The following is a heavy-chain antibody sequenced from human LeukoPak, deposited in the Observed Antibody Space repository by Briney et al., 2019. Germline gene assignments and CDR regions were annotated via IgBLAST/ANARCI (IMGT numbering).Heavy chain of an antibody. CDR2: IKSKTDGETT. D-gene: IGHD2-15*01. CDR1: GFTVINAR. Sequence: GGSLRLSCAASGFTVINARMSWVRQAPGKGLEWVGRIKSKTDGETTDYAAPVKGRFTISRDDSKNTLYLEMNSLKTEDTAVYYCTTGYCGGGSCYSAGFHYWGQGTLVTVSS. V-gene: IGHV3-15*01. J-gene: IGHJ4*02. CDR3: TTGYCGGGSCYSAGFHY.